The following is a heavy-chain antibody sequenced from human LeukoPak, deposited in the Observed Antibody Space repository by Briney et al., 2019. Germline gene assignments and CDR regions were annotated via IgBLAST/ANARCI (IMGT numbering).Heavy chain of an antibody. CDR1: GDSISSGDYY. CDR2: IYTSGST. CDR3: ARALEGHYGGNWFDP. V-gene: IGHV4-61*02. J-gene: IGHJ5*02. D-gene: IGHD4-17*01. Sequence: SGTLSLTCTVSGDSISSGDYYWSWIRQPAGKGLEWIGRIYTSGSTNYNPSLKSRVTISVDTSKNQFSLKLSSVTAADTAVYYCARALEGHYGGNWFDPWGQGTLVTVSS.